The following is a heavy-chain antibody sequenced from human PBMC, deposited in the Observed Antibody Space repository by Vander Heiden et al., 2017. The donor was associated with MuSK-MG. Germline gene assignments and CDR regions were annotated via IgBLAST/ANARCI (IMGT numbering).Heavy chain of an antibody. CDR1: GYSISSGYY. CDR2: IYHSGST. CDR3: ARQVCSSTSCFEADY. J-gene: IGHJ4*02. V-gene: IGHV4-38-2*01. Sequence: ETLSLTCAVSGYSISSGYYWGWIRQPPGKGLEWIGSIYHSGSTYYNPSLKSRVTISVDTSKNQFSLKLSSVTAADTAVYYCARQVCSSTSCFEADYWGQGTLVTVSS. D-gene: IGHD2-2*01.